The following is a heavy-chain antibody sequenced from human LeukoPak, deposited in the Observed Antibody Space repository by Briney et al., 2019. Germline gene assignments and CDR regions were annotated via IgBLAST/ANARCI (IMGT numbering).Heavy chain of an antibody. CDR1: GFTFSSYE. V-gene: IGHV3-48*03. Sequence: GGSLRLSCTASGFTFSSYEMNWVRQAPGKGLEWVSYIRSDGSTIFYADSVKGRFTISRDNAKNSLYLQMNSLRAEDTAVYYCARQRWSWYFYMDVWGKGTTVTISS. CDR2: IRSDGSTI. D-gene: IGHD2-15*01. J-gene: IGHJ6*03. CDR3: ARQRWSWYFYMDV.